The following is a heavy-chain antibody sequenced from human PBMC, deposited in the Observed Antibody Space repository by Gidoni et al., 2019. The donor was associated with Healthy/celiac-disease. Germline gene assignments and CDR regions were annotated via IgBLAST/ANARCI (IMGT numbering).Heavy chain of an antibody. D-gene: IGHD6-13*01. Sequence: QVQLVQSGAEVKKPGASVKVSCTASGYTCTSYDINWVRQATGQVLDWMGWMNPNSGNTGYAQKIQGRVTMTRNTSISTAYMELSSLRSEDTAVYYCARVSAAGTGELDYWGQGTLVTVSS. J-gene: IGHJ4*02. CDR1: GYTCTSYD. V-gene: IGHV1-8*01. CDR3: ARVSAAGTGELDY. CDR2: MNPNSGNT.